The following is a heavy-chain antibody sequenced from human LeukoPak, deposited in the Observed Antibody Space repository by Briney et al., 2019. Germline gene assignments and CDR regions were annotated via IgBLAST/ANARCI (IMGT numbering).Heavy chain of an antibody. CDR3: ARLRDGYNNLSPFDY. Sequence: SETLSLTCTVSGGSISVYYWSWIRQPPGKGLEWIGYIYYSGSTNYNPSLKSRVTISVDTSKNQFSLKLSSVTAADTAVYYCARLRDGYNNLSPFDYWGQGTLVTVSS. D-gene: IGHD5-24*01. V-gene: IGHV4-59*08. J-gene: IGHJ4*02. CDR1: GGSISVYY. CDR2: IYYSGST.